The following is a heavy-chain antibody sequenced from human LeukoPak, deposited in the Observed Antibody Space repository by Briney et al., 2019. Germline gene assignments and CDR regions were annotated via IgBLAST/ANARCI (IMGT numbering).Heavy chain of an antibody. D-gene: IGHD2-21*01. CDR2: IHYDGKI. CDR3: ASGDGYLQPY. V-gene: IGHV3-23*01. Sequence: GGSLRLSCAASGFTFSSYAMSRVRQAPGKGLEWVSIIHYDGKIRYAGSVGGRFTIYRDDSENTLFLQMNSLRVDDTAVYFCASGDGYLQPYWGQGTLVTVSS. CDR1: GFTFSSYA. J-gene: IGHJ4*02.